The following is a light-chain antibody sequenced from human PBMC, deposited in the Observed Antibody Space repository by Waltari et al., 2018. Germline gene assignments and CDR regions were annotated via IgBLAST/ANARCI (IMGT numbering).Light chain of an antibody. J-gene: IGKJ5*01. CDR3: QPYNSYSIM. Sequence: DIQMTQSHSTLSASVGDRVTITCRASQSSSDGLAWYQQKPGKAPKLLIYKASSLESGVPSRFSGSGSGTEFTLTISSLQPDDFATYYCQPYNSYSIMFGQGTRLEIK. V-gene: IGKV1-5*03. CDR2: KAS. CDR1: QSSSDG.